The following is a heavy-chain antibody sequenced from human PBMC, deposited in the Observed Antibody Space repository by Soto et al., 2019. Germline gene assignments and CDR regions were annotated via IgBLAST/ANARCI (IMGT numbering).Heavy chain of an antibody. J-gene: IGHJ5*02. V-gene: IGHV1-69*06. CDR2: IIPIFGTT. D-gene: IGHD3-22*01. CDR1: GGTFGSDA. CDR3: ARDRTDSGYYTNWLDP. Sequence: KVSCKASGGTFGSDAITWVRQAPGQGLEWVGRIIPIFGTTNYAQNLQGRVTISADKSTLTSYMELHSLTSDDTALYYCARDRTDSGYYTNWLDPWGQGTQVTVSS.